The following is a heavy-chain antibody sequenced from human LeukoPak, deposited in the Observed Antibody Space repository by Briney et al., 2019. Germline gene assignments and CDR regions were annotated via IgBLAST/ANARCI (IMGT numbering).Heavy chain of an antibody. J-gene: IGHJ4*02. V-gene: IGHV3-48*03. Sequence: GGSLRLSCAASGFTFSSYEMNWVRQAPGKGLEWVSYISSTGATIYYADSVKGRFTISRDNPKNSLYLQMNSLRAEDTAVYYCARDFSSSWPFDSWGQGTLVTVSS. D-gene: IGHD6-13*01. CDR3: ARDFSSSWPFDS. CDR2: ISSTGATI. CDR1: GFTFSSYE.